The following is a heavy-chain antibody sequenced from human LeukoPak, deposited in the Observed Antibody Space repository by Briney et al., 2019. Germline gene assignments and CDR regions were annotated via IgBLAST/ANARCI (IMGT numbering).Heavy chain of an antibody. D-gene: IGHD3-10*01. Sequence: GGSLRLSCAASGFSVGTNYMSWVRQAPGKGLEWVSIIYSGDNAYYADSVKGRFTISRDNAKNSLYLQMNSLRDEDTAVYYCARDLTTMVRGLPLDYWGQGTLVTVSS. V-gene: IGHV3-53*01. J-gene: IGHJ4*02. CDR2: IYSGDNA. CDR3: ARDLTTMVRGLPLDY. CDR1: GFSVGTNY.